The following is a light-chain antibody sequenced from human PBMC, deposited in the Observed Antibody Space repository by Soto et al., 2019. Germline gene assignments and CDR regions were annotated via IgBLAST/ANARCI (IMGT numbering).Light chain of an antibody. Sequence: DIVMTQSPDSLAVSLGERATINCKSSQSVLYSSNHKNYLAWYQQKPGQPPKLLIYWASTRETGVPDRCSGSGSGTDFSLIISSLQAEDVAVYYCQQYYSTPDTFGQGTKLEIK. CDR2: WAS. CDR3: QQYYSTPDT. CDR1: QSVLYSSNHKNY. V-gene: IGKV4-1*01. J-gene: IGKJ2*01.